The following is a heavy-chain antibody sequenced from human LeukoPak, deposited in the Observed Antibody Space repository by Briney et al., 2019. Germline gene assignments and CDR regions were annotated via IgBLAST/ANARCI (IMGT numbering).Heavy chain of an antibody. CDR2: IIPIFGTA. CDR1: GGTFSSYA. V-gene: IGHV1-69*05. J-gene: IGHJ4*02. D-gene: IGHD3-10*01. Sequence: GASVKVSCKASGGTFSSYAISWVRQAPGQGLEWMGRIIPIFGTANYAQKFQGGVTITTDESTSTAYMELSSLRSEDTAVYYCAREPYGSGSQPVDYWGQGTLVTVSS. CDR3: AREPYGSGSQPVDY.